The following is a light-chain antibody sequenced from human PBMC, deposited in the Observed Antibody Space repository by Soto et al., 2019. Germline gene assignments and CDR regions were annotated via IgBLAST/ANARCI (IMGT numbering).Light chain of an antibody. Sequence: IVLTQSPATLSLSPGERASLSCRASQTVGITLAWYQQGPGQAPRLLIYDASSRAAGIPARFSGGGSGTDFTLTISSLEPDDFAVYYCQQRFAWPLTFGGGTKVDIK. V-gene: IGKV3-11*01. CDR2: DAS. CDR3: QQRFAWPLT. CDR1: QTVGIT. J-gene: IGKJ4*01.